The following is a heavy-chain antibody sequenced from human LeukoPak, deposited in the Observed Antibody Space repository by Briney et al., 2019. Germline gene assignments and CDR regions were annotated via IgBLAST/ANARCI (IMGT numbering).Heavy chain of an antibody. D-gene: IGHD2-15*01. Sequence: ASVKVSCKASGDTFSSYAISWVRQAPGQGLEWMGRIIPILGIANYAQKFQGRVTITADKSTSTAYMELSSLRSEDTAVYYCARAMTPFSPSDYWGQGTLVTVSS. CDR3: ARAMTPFSPSDY. CDR1: GDTFSSYA. V-gene: IGHV1-69*04. J-gene: IGHJ4*02. CDR2: IIPILGIA.